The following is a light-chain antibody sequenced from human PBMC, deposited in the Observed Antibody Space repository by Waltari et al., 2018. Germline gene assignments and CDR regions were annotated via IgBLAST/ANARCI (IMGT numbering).Light chain of an antibody. CDR2: EVY. J-gene: IGLJ2*01. Sequence: QSALTQPPSASGSPGQSVAISCTGTSSDVGGYNYVSWYQQHPGKAPRLMIYEVYKRPSGVPDRFSGSKSCNTASLTVSGLQAEDEADYYCSSYAGRDILVFGGGTRLTVL. V-gene: IGLV2-8*01. CDR1: SSDVGGYNY. CDR3: SSYAGRDILV.